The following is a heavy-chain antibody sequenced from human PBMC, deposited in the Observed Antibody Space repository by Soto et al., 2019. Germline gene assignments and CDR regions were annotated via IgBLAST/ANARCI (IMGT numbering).Heavy chain of an antibody. CDR1: GFTFNNAW. D-gene: IGHD1-26*01. Sequence: EIQLVESGGGLVKPGGSLRLSCAASGFTFNNAWMNWVRQAPGKGLEWVGRIQSKTDGGTTDYAAPVKGRFTLSRDDSKNTLYLQMHSLKTEDTAVYYCTSFSGAFRDWGPGTLVTVSS. J-gene: IGHJ4*02. CDR2: IQSKTDGGTT. CDR3: TSFSGAFRD. V-gene: IGHV3-15*07.